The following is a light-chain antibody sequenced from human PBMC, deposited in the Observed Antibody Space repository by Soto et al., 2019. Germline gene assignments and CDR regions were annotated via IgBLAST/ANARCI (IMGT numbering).Light chain of an antibody. V-gene: IGLV2-14*02. CDR1: GSDVGSFDL. CDR2: EGS. J-gene: IGLJ1*01. Sequence: QSVLTQPASVSGSPEQSITISCTGPGSDVGSFDLVSWYQQHPGKAPKLIIFEGSKRPSGVSDRFSGSKSDNRASLAISGLQAEDEADYYCSLYTSDSTYVFGTGTKVTVL. CDR3: SLYTSDSTYV.